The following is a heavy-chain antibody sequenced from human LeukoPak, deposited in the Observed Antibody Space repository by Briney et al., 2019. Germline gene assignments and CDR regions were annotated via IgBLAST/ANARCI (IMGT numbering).Heavy chain of an antibody. D-gene: IGHD1-26*01. CDR2: ISGSGGST. Sequence: PGGSLRLSCAASGFTFSSYVMTWVRQAPGKGLEWVSAISGSGGSTYYADSVKGRFTISRDNSKNTLYLQMNSLRADDTAVYYCARDPYSGSYGDSYYYYMDVWGKGTTVTISS. V-gene: IGHV3-23*01. CDR1: GFTFSSYV. J-gene: IGHJ6*03. CDR3: ARDPYSGSYGDSYYYYMDV.